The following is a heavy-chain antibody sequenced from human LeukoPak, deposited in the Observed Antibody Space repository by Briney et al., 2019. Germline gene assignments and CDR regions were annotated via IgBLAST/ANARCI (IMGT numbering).Heavy chain of an antibody. Sequence: GASVKVSCKASGGTFSSYAISWVRQAPGQGLEWMGRIIPIFGIANYAQKFQGRVTITADKSTSTAYMELSSLRSEDTAVYYCARAVYYYDSSGYYNYYYYGMDVWGQGTTVTVSS. V-gene: IGHV1-69*04. CDR3: ARAVYYYDSSGYYNYYYYGMDV. CDR1: GGTFSSYA. D-gene: IGHD3-22*01. J-gene: IGHJ6*02. CDR2: IIPIFGIA.